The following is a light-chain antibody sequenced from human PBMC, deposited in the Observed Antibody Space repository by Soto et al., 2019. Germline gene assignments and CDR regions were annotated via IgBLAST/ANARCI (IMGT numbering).Light chain of an antibody. J-gene: IGLJ1*01. V-gene: IGLV2-14*01. CDR2: DVS. CDR1: SSDVGGYNY. Sequence: QSVLTQPASVSGSPGQSITISCTGTSSDVGGYNYVSWYQQHSGKAPKFVIYDVSNRPSGVSNRFSGSKAGNTASLTISGLQAGDEADYYCSSYTTSNTRQIVFGTGTKVTVL. CDR3: SSYTTSNTRQIV.